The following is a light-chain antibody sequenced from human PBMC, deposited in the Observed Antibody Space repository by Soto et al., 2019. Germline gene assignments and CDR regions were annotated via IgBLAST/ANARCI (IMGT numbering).Light chain of an antibody. CDR2: EDD. J-gene: IGLJ2*01. CDR1: SGSIANNY. Sequence: NFMLTQPHSVSESPGKTVTISCTRSSGSIANNYVQWYQQRPGSAPTTLIYEDDQRPSGVPDRFSGSIDRSSNSASLTISGLKTEDEVDYYCQSYDSSNPVVFGGGTKLTVL. V-gene: IGLV6-57*04. CDR3: QSYDSSNPVV.